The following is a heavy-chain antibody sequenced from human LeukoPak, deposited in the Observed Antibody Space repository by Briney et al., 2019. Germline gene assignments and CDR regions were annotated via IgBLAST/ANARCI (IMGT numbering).Heavy chain of an antibody. CDR2: IYYSGTT. D-gene: IGHD2-21*01. CDR1: GGSISSSDYY. J-gene: IGHJ4*02. CDR3: ARHKASDWVFDY. V-gene: IGHV4-39*01. Sequence: NPSETLSLTCTVSGGSISSSDYYWGWIRQPPENGLEWIGSIYYSGTTYYNPSLKSRVTISVDTSKNQFSLKLSSVTAADTAVFYCARHKASDWVFDYWGQGTLVSVSS.